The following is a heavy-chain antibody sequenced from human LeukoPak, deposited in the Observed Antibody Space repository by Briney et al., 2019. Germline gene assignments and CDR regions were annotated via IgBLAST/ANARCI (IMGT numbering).Heavy chain of an antibody. J-gene: IGHJ3*02. V-gene: IGHV1-2*02. CDR3: ARDSSGYYHDAFDI. D-gene: IGHD3-22*01. CDR1: GYTFTDYF. CDR2: INPNSGGT. Sequence: ASLKVSCKASGYTFTDYFMHWVRQAPGQGLEWVGWINPNSGGTDYAQKLQGRVTMTTDTSTSTAYMELRSLRSDDTAVYYCARDSSGYYHDAFDIWGQGTMVTVSS.